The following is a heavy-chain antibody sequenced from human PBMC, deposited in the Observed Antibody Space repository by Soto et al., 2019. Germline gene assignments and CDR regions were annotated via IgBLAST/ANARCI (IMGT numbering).Heavy chain of an antibody. V-gene: IGHV4-30-2*01. Sequence: QLQLQESGSGLVKPSQTLSLTCAVSAGSISTGGYSWSWIRQPPGKGLEWIGYISHSGSTYYNPSLKSRVTTSLDRSKNQFSLKLSSVTAADTAVYYCARWFDPWGQGTLVTVSS. CDR2: ISHSGST. CDR3: ARWFDP. CDR1: AGSISTGGYS. J-gene: IGHJ5*02.